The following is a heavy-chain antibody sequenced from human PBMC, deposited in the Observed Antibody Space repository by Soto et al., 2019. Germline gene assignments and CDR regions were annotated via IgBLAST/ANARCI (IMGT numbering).Heavy chain of an antibody. J-gene: IGHJ6*02. D-gene: IGHD6-6*01. Sequence: QVQLVQSGAEVKKPGASVKVSCKASGYTFTSYGISWVRQAPGQGLEWMGWISAYNGNTNYAQKLQGRVTMATDTSTSTAYMELRSLRSDDTAVYYCARDREGIAARQHYYYGMDVWGQGTTVTVSS. CDR3: ARDREGIAARQHYYYGMDV. CDR2: ISAYNGNT. V-gene: IGHV1-18*01. CDR1: GYTFTSYG.